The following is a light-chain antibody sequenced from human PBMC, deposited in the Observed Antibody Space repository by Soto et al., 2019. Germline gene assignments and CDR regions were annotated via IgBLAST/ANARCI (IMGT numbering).Light chain of an antibody. CDR2: EVD. J-gene: IGLJ2*01. V-gene: IGLV2-8*01. Sequence: QSALTQPPSASGSPGQSVTISCTGTSSDVGAYNFVSWYQQHPGKAPKLLIYEVDYRPSGVPDRFSGSKSANTASLTVSGLQPEDEADYYCSSYAGFYTLLFGGGTKLTVL. CDR1: SSDVGAYNF. CDR3: SSYAGFYTLL.